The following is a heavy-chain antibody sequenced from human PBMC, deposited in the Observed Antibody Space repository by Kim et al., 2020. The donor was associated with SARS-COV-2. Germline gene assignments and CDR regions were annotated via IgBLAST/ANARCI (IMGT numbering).Heavy chain of an antibody. CDR1: GGSVSSGSYY. V-gene: IGHV4-61*01. D-gene: IGHD3-3*01. Sequence: SETLSLTCTVSGGSVSSGSYYWSWIRQPPGKGLEWIGYIYYSGSTNYNPSLKSRVTISVDTSKNQFSLKLSSVTAADTAVYYCARGRLGYEGLFYYYYGMDVWGQGTTVTVSS. CDR2: IYYSGST. CDR3: ARGRLGYEGLFYYYYGMDV. J-gene: IGHJ6*02.